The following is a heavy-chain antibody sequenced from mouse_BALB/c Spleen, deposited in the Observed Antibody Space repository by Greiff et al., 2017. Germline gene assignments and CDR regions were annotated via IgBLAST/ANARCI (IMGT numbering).Heavy chain of an antibody. Sequence: EVQGVESGGGLVQPGGSLKLSCAASGFTFSSYGMSWVRQTPDKRLELVATINSNGGSTYYPDSVKGRFTISRDNAKNTLYLQMSSLKSEDTAMYYCARDWDEAYWGQGTLVTVSA. CDR3: ARDWDEAY. V-gene: IGHV5-6-3*01. D-gene: IGHD4-1*01. CDR1: GFTFSSYG. J-gene: IGHJ3*01. CDR2: INSNGGST.